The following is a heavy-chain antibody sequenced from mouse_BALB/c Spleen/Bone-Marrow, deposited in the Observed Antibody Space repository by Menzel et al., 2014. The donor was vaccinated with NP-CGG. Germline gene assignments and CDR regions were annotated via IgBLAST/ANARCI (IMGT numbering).Heavy chain of an antibody. V-gene: IGHV3-6*02. J-gene: IGHJ3*01. CDR3: ARGGCDGRGFAY. CDR2: ISYDGSN. CDR1: GYSITSGYY. Sequence: VQLQQSGPGLVKPSQSLSLTCSVTGYSITSGYYWNWIRQFPGNKLEWMGYISYDGSNNYNPSLKNRISITRDTSKNQFFLKLNSVTTEDTATYYCARGGCDGRGFAYWGQGTLVTVSA.